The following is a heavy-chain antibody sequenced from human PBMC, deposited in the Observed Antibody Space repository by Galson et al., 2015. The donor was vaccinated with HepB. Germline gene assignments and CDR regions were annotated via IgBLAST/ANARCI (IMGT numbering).Heavy chain of an antibody. J-gene: IGHJ6*03. CDR3: ARSVPVRRDYFGSGSHYDRGRMDV. CDR2: INCNNGAT. D-gene: IGHD3-10*01. V-gene: IGHV1-2*02. CDR1: GYSFSDYY. Sequence: SVKVSCKASGYSFSDYYMSWVRQAPGQGLEWMGWINCNNGATEYAQNFQDRVTMTRDTLITAAYMEVSRLTSDDTAMYYCARSVPVRRDYFGSGSHYDRGRMDVWGKGAAVTVSS.